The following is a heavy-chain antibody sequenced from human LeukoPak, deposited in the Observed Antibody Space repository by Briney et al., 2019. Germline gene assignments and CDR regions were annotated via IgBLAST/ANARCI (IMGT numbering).Heavy chain of an antibody. CDR3: ARGGYYSTIDY. D-gene: IGHD4-11*01. V-gene: IGHV1-69*05. CDR1: GGTFSSYA. CDR2: IIPIFGTV. J-gene: IGHJ4*02. Sequence: GASVKVSCKASGGTFSSYAISWVRQAPGQGLEWMGVIIPIFGTVNYAQKFQGRVTITTDESTSTAYMELSSLRSEDTAVYYCARGGYYSTIDYWGQGTLVTVSS.